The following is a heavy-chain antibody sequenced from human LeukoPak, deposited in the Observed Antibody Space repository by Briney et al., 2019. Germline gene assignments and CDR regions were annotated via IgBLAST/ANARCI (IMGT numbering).Heavy chain of an antibody. CDR2: ISSSSSTI. J-gene: IGHJ4*02. V-gene: IGHV3-48*04. D-gene: IGHD2-15*01. CDR3: ARSYSLFDY. CDR1: GFTFSTYN. Sequence: GGSLRLSCAASGFTFSTYNMNWVRQAPGKGLEWVSYISSSSSTIYYADSVKGRFTISRDNAKNSLYLQMNSLRAEDTAVYYCARSYSLFDYWGQGTLVTVSS.